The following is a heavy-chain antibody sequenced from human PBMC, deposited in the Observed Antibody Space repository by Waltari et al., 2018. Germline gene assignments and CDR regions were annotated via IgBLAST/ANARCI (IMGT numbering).Heavy chain of an antibody. D-gene: IGHD6-6*01. CDR3: ARDDRSIAALQY. CDR2: IWFDGTTT. CDR1: GFALDHYG. Sequence: QVQLVESGGGVVQPGRSLSLSCAAYGFALDHYGMHWVRQAPGKGLEWVAIIWFDGTTTYYAESVKGRFTISRDSSRNTVYLQMNSLRAEDTAVYYCARDDRSIAALQYWGQGTLVTVSS. J-gene: IGHJ4*02. V-gene: IGHV3-33*01.